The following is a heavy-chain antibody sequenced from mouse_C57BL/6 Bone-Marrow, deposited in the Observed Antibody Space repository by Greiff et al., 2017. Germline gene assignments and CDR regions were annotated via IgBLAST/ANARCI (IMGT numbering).Heavy chain of an antibody. D-gene: IGHD3-3*01. CDR2: ISNLAYSI. CDR3: ARHEGPDWCAY. CDR1: GFTFSDYG. Sequence: EVMLVESGGGLVQPGGSLKLSCAASGFTFSDYGMAWVRQAPRKGPAWVAFISNLAYSIYYADTVTGRFTISRENAKNTLYLEMSSLRSEDTAMYYCARHEGPDWCAYWGQGTLVTVSA. V-gene: IGHV5-15*01. J-gene: IGHJ3*01.